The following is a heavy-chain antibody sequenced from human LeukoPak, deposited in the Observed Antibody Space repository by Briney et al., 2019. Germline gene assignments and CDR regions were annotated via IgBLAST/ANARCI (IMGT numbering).Heavy chain of an antibody. CDR2: VYISGST. CDR3: ATNKPLYGMDV. Sequence: SETLSLTCSVSGGSISNYYWSWIRQPPGKGLEWIGYVYISGSTNYNPSLRSRVTIALDTSKRQFSLKLSSVTAADTAVYYCATNKPLYGMDVWGQGTTVTVSS. D-gene: IGHD1/OR15-1a*01. CDR1: GGSISNYY. J-gene: IGHJ6*02. V-gene: IGHV4-4*09.